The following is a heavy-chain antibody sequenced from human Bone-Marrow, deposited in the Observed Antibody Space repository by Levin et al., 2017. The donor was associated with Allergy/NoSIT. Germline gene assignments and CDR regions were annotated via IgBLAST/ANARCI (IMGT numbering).Heavy chain of an antibody. Sequence: SETLSLTCAVSGGSISSSNWWSWVRQPPGKGLEWIGEIYHSGSTNYNPSLKSRVTISVDKSKNQFSLKLSSVTAADTAVYYCARDPSGIAAAVPSYDWGQGTLVTVSS. CDR2: IYHSGST. V-gene: IGHV4-4*02. CDR3: ARDPSGIAAAVPSYD. CDR1: GGSISSSNW. D-gene: IGHD6-13*01. J-gene: IGHJ4*02.